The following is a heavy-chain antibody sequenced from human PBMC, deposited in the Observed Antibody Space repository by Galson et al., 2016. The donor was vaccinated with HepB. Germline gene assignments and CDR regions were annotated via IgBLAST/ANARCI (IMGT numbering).Heavy chain of an antibody. CDR1: GYTFTGYY. CDR2: INPNSGGT. J-gene: IGHJ4*02. V-gene: IGHV1-2*02. Sequence: SVKVSCKASGYTFTGYYMHWVRQAPGQGLEWMGWINPNSGGTNYAQMFQGRVTMARDTSISTAYMELSRLRSDDTAVYYCARESSMYLHGSGSWTGGMRQYYFDYWGQGTLVTVSS. CDR3: ARESSMYLHGSGSWTGGMRQYYFDY. D-gene: IGHD3-10*01.